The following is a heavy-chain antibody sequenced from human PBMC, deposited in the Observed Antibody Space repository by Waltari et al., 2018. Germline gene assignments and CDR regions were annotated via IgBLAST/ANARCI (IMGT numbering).Heavy chain of an antibody. J-gene: IGHJ4*02. V-gene: IGHV3-7*01. CDR3: ARLYMAAFDY. CDR2: IKEDGGEK. D-gene: IGHD1-20*01. Sequence: EVQLVESGGGWVQPGGSLRPPFSASGFTFLYHWMTWVRQAQGKGLEWVANIKEDGGEKDDVDSVKGRFTISRDNAKNSLYLQMNSLRAEDTAVYYCARLYMAAFDYWDEGTLVTVSS. CDR1: GFTFLYHW.